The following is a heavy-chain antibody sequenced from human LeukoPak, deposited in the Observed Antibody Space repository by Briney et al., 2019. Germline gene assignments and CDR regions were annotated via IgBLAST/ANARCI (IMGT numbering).Heavy chain of an antibody. V-gene: IGHV3-21*01. CDR2: ISSSSSYI. D-gene: IGHD3-22*01. CDR1: GFTFSSYS. Sequence: GGSLRLSCAASGFTFSSYSMNWVRQAPGKGLEWVSSISSSSSYIYYADSVKGRFTISRDNAKNSLYLQMNSLRAEDTAVYYCARDFNYYDSSGYYYAHDAFDIWGQGTMVTVSS. J-gene: IGHJ3*02. CDR3: ARDFNYYDSSGYYYAHDAFDI.